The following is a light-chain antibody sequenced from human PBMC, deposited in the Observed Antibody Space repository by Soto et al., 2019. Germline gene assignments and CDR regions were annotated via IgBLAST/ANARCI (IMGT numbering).Light chain of an antibody. CDR1: SSTVGGFNV. Sequence: QSALTQPASVSGTPGQSITISCTGTSSTVGGFNVVSWYQQHPGRAPKVLIYEVNKRPSGVPDRFSGSKSGSTASLTVSGLQAEDEAEYYCSSYAVTNIFVFGTGTKVTVL. CDR3: SSYAVTNIFV. V-gene: IGLV2-8*01. CDR2: EVN. J-gene: IGLJ1*01.